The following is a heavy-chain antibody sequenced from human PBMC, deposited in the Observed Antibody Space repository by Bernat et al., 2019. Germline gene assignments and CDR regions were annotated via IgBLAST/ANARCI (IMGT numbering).Heavy chain of an antibody. CDR1: GFTFSDYY. Sequence: QVQLVESGGGLVKPGGSLRLSCAASGFTFSDYYMSWIRQAPGKGLEWVSYISSSSSYTNYADSVKGRFTISRDNAKNSLYLQMNSLRAEDTAVYYCARDGSIYYYGSGSYLGSKPLDYWGQGTLVTVSS. J-gene: IGHJ4*02. CDR2: ISSSSSYT. V-gene: IGHV3-11*05. D-gene: IGHD3-10*01. CDR3: ARDGSIYYYGSGSYLGSKPLDY.